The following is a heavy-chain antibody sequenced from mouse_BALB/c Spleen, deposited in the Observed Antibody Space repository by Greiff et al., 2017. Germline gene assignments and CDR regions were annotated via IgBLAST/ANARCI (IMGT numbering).Heavy chain of an antibody. CDR3: ARMRDDAMDY. J-gene: IGHJ4*01. CDR2: ISDGGSYT. V-gene: IGHV5-4*02. Sequence: EVKLQESGGGLVKPGGSLKLSCAASGFTFSDYYMYWVRQTPAKRLEWVATISDGGSYTYYPDSVKGRFTISRDNAKNNLYLQMSSLKSEDTAMYYCARMRDDAMDYWGQGTTVTGAS. CDR1: GFTFSDYY.